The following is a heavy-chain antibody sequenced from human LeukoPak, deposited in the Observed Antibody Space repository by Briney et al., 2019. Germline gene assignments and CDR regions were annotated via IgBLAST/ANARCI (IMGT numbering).Heavy chain of an antibody. CDR1: GYSFPNYW. D-gene: IGHD2-15*01. Sequence: GESLKISCKGSGYSFPNYWIGWVRQMPGKGLEWMGIIYPGDSDTRYSPSFQGQVAISADKSVSTAYLQWSSLRASDTAIYYCARRGYCSGENCHSNGSDIWGQGTMVTVSS. J-gene: IGHJ3*02. CDR2: IYPGDSDT. V-gene: IGHV5-51*01. CDR3: ARRGYCSGENCHSNGSDI.